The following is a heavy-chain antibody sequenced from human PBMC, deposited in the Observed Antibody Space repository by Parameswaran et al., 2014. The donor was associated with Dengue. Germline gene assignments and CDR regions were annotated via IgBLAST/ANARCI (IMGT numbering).Heavy chain of an antibody. V-gene: IGHV4-34*12. D-gene: IGHD3-9*01. CDR2: IIHSGRT. Sequence: PGKGLEWIGEIIHSGRTDYNPSLKSRVTISVDTSNNQFSLKLSSVTAADTAVYYCARSNYDIMTGSGSWFDPWGQGTLVTVSS. J-gene: IGHJ5*02. CDR3: ARSNYDIMTGSGSWFDP.